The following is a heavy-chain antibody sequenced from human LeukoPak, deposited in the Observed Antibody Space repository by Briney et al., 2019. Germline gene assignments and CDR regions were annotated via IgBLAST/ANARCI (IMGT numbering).Heavy chain of an antibody. V-gene: IGHV3-64*04. J-gene: IGHJ4*02. D-gene: IGHD7-27*01. Sequence: GGSLRLSCSVSGFTFSSYTMHWVRQAPGKGLEYVSGISSNGGGTYYADSVKGRFTISRDNSKNTLYLQMNSLRAEDTAVYYCARENWGFDYWGQGTLVTVSS. CDR3: ARENWGFDY. CDR2: ISSNGGGT. CDR1: GFTFSSYT.